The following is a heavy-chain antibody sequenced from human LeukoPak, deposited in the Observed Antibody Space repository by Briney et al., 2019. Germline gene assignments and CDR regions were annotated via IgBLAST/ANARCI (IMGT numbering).Heavy chain of an antibody. CDR2: IYYSGST. Sequence: PSETLSLTCTVSGGSICSSSYYWGWIRQPPGKGLEWIGGIYYSGSTYYNPSLKSRVTISVDTSKNQFSLKLSSVTAADTAVYYCARHPVDIVATIYDYWGQGTLVTVSS. CDR1: GGSICSSSYY. V-gene: IGHV4-39*01. CDR3: ARHPVDIVATIYDY. J-gene: IGHJ4*02. D-gene: IGHD5-12*01.